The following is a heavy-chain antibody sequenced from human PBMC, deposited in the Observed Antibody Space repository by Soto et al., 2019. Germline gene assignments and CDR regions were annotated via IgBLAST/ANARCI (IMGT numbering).Heavy chain of an antibody. J-gene: IGHJ4*02. CDR1: GGSISSGGYS. CDR2: IHHSGST. D-gene: IGHD3-3*01. Sequence: SETLSLTCAVSGGSISSGGYSWSWIRQPPGKGLEWIGYIHHSGSTYYNPSLKSRVTISVDRSKNQFSLKLSSVTAADTAVYYCARGVRIGRSGYFDYWGQGTLVTVSS. CDR3: ARGVRIGRSGYFDY. V-gene: IGHV4-30-2*01.